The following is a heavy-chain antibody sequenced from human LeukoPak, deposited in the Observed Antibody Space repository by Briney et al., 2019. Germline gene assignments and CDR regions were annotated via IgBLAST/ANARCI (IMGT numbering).Heavy chain of an antibody. CDR1: GFSFSNYG. V-gene: IGHV3-23*01. CDR3: AIVKGAMVRGGTIFAD. Sequence: GGSLRLSCAASGFSFSNYGMTWVRQAPGKGLEWVSGISGPGASTYYADSVKGRFTISRDNSKNTLYLQMHSLRAEDMAVYYCAIVKGAMVRGGTIFADWGQGTLVTVSS. J-gene: IGHJ4*02. CDR2: ISGPGAST. D-gene: IGHD3-10*01.